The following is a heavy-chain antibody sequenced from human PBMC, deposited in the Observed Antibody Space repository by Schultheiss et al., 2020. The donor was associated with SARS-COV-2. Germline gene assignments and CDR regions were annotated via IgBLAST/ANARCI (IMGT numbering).Heavy chain of an antibody. CDR2: INPNSGGT. V-gene: IGHV1-2*06. D-gene: IGHD2-8*02. CDR3: ARSTAWSDNWFDP. CDR1: GYTFTGYY. Sequence: ALVKVSCKASGYTFTGYYMHWVRQAPGQGLEWMGRINPNSGGTNYAQKLQGRVTMTRDTSISTAYMELSSLTSDDTAIYFCARSTAWSDNWFDPWGQGTLVTVSS. J-gene: IGHJ5*02.